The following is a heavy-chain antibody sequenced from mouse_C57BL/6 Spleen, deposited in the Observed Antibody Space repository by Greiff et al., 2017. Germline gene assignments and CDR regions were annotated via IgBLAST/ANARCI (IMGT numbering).Heavy chain of an antibody. CDR1: GYTFSDYY. CDR3: ARYLTGGRLAY. V-gene: IGHV5-16*01. CDR2: INYAGSST. D-gene: IGHD4-1*01. J-gene: IGHJ2*01. Sequence: EVKLVESEGGLVQPGSSMKLSCKASGYTFSDYYMAWVRQVPEKGLEWVANINYAGSSTYYLDSLKSRFTFSRDHAKNILYLQMISLESEDTATYYCARYLTGGRLAYGGQGTTLTVS.